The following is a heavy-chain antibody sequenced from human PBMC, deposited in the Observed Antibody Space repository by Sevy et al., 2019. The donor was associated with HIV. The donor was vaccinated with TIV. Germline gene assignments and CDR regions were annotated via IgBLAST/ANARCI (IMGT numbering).Heavy chain of an antibody. J-gene: IGHJ4*02. CDR1: GGSISSSSYY. D-gene: IGHD3-10*01. Sequence: SETLSLTCTVSGGSISSSSYYWGWIRQPPGKGLEWIGSIYYSGSTYYNPSLKSRVTISVDTSKNQFSLKLSSVTAADTAVYYCARLGGKGITKRRIAYFDYWGQGTLVTVSS. CDR2: IYYSGST. CDR3: ARLGGKGITKRRIAYFDY. V-gene: IGHV4-39*01.